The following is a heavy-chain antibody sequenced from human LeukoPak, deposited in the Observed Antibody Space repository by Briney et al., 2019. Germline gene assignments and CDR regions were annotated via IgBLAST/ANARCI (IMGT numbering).Heavy chain of an antibody. CDR3: ARHGDYYDSSGYYAFDY. Sequence: SQTLSLTCTVSGGSINNNNYYWSWIRQHPGQGLEWIGYIHYSGRTFYNPSLKSRLTISVDTSNNQFSLKLTSVTAADTAVYYCARHGDYYDSSGYYAFDYWGQGTLVTVSS. CDR1: GGSINNNNYY. CDR2: IHYSGRT. D-gene: IGHD3-22*01. V-gene: IGHV4-31*03. J-gene: IGHJ4*02.